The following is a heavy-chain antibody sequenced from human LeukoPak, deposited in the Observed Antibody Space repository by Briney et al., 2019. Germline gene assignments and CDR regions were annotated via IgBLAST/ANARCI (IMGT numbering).Heavy chain of an antibody. V-gene: IGHV1-69*13. CDR3: ARGRLEMATMRYYYYMDV. CDR2: IIPIFGTA. CDR1: GGTFSSYA. Sequence: SVKVSCKASGGTFSSYAISWVRQAPGQGLEWMGGIIPIFGTANYAQKFQGRVTITADESTSTAYMELSSLRSEDTAVYYCARGRLEMATMRYYYYMDVWGKGTTVTIS. D-gene: IGHD5-24*01. J-gene: IGHJ6*03.